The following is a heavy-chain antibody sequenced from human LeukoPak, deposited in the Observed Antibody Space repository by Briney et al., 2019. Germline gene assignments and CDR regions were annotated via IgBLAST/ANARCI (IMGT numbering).Heavy chain of an antibody. D-gene: IGHD4-17*01. CDR2: IRSKANSYAT. V-gene: IGHV3-73*01. Sequence: GGSLRLSCAASGFTFSGSAMHWVRQASGKGLEWVGRIRSKANSYATAYAASVKGRFTISRDDSKNTAYLQMNSLKTEDTAVYYCTRLTMGYGVSDYYYYYYMDVWGKGTSVTVSS. J-gene: IGHJ6*03. CDR3: TRLTMGYGVSDYYYYYYMDV. CDR1: GFTFSGSA.